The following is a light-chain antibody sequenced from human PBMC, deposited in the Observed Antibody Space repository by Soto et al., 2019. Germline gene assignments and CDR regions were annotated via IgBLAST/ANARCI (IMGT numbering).Light chain of an antibody. J-gene: IGLJ1*01. CDR3: QSYDSSLSASYV. Sequence: VLTQPPSVSGAPGQRVTISCTGCSSNIGAGCEVHWYQHLPGKAPKLLIYGNTNRPSGVPDRFSGSKSGTSASLAITGLQAEDEADYYCQSYDSSLSASYVFGGGTKVTVL. CDR1: SSNIGAGCE. CDR2: GNT. V-gene: IGLV1-40*01.